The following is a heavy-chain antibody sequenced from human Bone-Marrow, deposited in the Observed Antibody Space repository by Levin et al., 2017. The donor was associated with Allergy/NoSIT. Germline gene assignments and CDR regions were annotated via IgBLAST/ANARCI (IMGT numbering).Heavy chain of an antibody. CDR2: IYWDDDK. D-gene: IGHD3-9*01. V-gene: IGHV2-5*02. CDR1: GFSLSTSGVG. CDR3: AHAPTTSDYDILTGPPRYYFDY. Sequence: SGPTLVKPTQTLTLTCTFSGFSLSTSGVGVGWIRQPPGKALEWLALIYWDDDKRYSPSLKSRLTITKDTSKNQVVLTMTNMDPVDTATYYCAHAPTTSDYDILTGPPRYYFDYWGQGTLVTVSS. J-gene: IGHJ4*02.